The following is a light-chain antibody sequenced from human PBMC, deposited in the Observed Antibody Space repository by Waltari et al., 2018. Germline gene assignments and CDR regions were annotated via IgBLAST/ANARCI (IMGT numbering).Light chain of an antibody. CDR3: QSYDSSLSVV. J-gene: IGLJ2*01. CDR2: GNS. Sequence: QSVLTQPPSVSGAPGQRVTISCTGRSSNIGAGYDVHWYQQLPGTAPNLLIYGNSTRPSGVPDRFAGSKSGTSASLAITGLQAEDEADYYCQSYDSSLSVVFGGGTKLTVL. V-gene: IGLV1-40*01. CDR1: SSNIGAGYD.